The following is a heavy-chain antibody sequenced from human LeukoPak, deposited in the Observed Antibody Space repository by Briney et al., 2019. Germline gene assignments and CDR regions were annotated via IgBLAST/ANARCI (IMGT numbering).Heavy chain of an antibody. Sequence: PGGSLRLSCAASGFTFTNYWMHWVRKAPGKGLVWVSRIDGDGSSTNYADSVKGRFTISRDNAKNTLYLQMHSLRAEDTAVYYCARDGVALDPWGQGTLVTVSS. CDR2: IDGDGSST. CDR3: ARDGVALDP. CDR1: GFTFTNYW. J-gene: IGHJ5*02. V-gene: IGHV3-74*01. D-gene: IGHD2-8*01.